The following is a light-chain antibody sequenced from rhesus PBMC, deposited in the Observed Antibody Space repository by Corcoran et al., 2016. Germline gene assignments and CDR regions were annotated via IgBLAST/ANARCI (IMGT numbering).Light chain of an antibody. Sequence: DIQMTQSPSSLSASVGDRVTITCHASQGISSWLAWYPQKPGKAPNLLIYKASSLQSGVPSRFNGSGSGTDYTLTISSLQSEDFATYYCLQYRSSPFTFGPGTKLEIK. J-gene: IGKJ3*01. V-gene: IGKV1-22*01. CDR2: KAS. CDR3: LQYRSSPFT. CDR1: QGISSW.